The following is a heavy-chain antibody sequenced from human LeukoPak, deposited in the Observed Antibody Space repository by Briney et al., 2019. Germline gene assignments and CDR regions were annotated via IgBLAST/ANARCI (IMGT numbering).Heavy chain of an antibody. V-gene: IGHV3-66*01. Sequence: GGSLRLSCAASGFTVSSNYISWVRQAPGKGLEWVSVIYSGDSTYYADSVKGRFTISRDNSKNTLYLQMNSLRAEDTAVYYCARAQGYCSSASCPPADYYYYMDVWGKGTTVTVSS. CDR3: ARAQGYCSSASCPPADYYYYMDV. D-gene: IGHD2-2*01. J-gene: IGHJ6*03. CDR2: IYSGDST. CDR1: GFTVSSNY.